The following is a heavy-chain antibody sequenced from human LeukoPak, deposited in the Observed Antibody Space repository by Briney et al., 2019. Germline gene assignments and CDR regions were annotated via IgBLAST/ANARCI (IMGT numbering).Heavy chain of an antibody. CDR3: AKEGDLYSGSDNWFDP. J-gene: IGHJ5*02. D-gene: IGHD1-26*01. Sequence: PGGSLRLSCAASGFTFSSYAMSWVRQAPGKGLEGVSAISGSGGSTYYADSVKGRFTISRDNSKNTLYLQMNSLRAEDTAVYYCAKEGDLYSGSDNWFDPWGQGTLVTVSS. V-gene: IGHV3-23*01. CDR1: GFTFSSYA. CDR2: ISGSGGST.